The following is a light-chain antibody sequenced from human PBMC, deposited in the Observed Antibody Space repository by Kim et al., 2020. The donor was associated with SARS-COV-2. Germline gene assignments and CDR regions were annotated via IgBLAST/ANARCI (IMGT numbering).Light chain of an antibody. V-gene: IGLV7-46*01. CDR2: DTN. CDR1: TGAVTNGHW. J-gene: IGLJ3*02. Sequence: QAAVTQEPSLTVSPGGTVTLTCGSSTGAVTNGHWPYWFQKKPGQVPKTLIYDTNSKHSWTPARFSGSLLGGKAALTLSGAQTEDEADYYCQSYDSSTWVFGGGTQLTVL. CDR3: QSYDSSTWV.